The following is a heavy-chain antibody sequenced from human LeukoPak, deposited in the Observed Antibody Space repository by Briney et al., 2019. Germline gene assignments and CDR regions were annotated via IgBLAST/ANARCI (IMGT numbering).Heavy chain of an antibody. CDR1: GYSISSGYY. J-gene: IGHJ2*01. CDR2: IYHSGST. CDR3: ARHATLLWFGELLWYFDL. Sequence: SETLSLTCAVSGYSISSGYYWGWIRQPPGKGLGWIGSIYHSGSTYYNPSLKSRVTISVDTSKNQLSLKLSSVTAADTAVYYCARHATLLWFGELLWYFDLWGRGTLVTVSS. V-gene: IGHV4-38-2*01. D-gene: IGHD3-10*01.